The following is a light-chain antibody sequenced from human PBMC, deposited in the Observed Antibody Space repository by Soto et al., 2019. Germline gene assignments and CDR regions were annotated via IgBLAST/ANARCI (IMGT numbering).Light chain of an antibody. J-gene: IGKJ1*01. Sequence: DIQMTQSPSTLSASVGDRVTITCRASQSISSWLAWYQQKPEKAPKLLIYDASSLESGVPSRFSGSGSGTEFTLTISCLQPDDFATYYCQQYNSYSQTFGQGTKVEIK. V-gene: IGKV1-5*01. CDR1: QSISSW. CDR3: QQYNSYSQT. CDR2: DAS.